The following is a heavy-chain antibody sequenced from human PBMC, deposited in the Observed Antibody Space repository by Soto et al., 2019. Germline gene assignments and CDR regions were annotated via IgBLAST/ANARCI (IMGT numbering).Heavy chain of an antibody. V-gene: IGHV4-31*03. CDR1: GGSISSGGYY. D-gene: IGHD3-10*01. CDR3: AKDPTPSLWFGDQNAFDI. Sequence: QVQLQESGPGLVKPSQTLSLTCTVSGGSISSGGYYWSWIRQHPGKGLEWIGYIYYSGSTYYNPSLKRRVTLAVDTFNNQFSPKLRSVTDADTAVYYCAKDPTPSLWFGDQNAFDIWGQGTMVTVSS. J-gene: IGHJ3*02. CDR2: IYYSGST.